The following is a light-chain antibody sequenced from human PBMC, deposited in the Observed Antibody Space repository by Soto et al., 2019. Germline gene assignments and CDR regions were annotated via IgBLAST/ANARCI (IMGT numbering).Light chain of an antibody. CDR2: EVN. J-gene: IGLJ3*02. CDR3: CSYTSSNTVV. V-gene: IGLV2-14*01. Sequence: QSALTQPASVSGSPGQSITISCTGTSSDIGAYKYVAWYQQQAGQAPKLMTSEVNNRPSGVSNRFSGSKSCNTASLTIAGLQAEDEADYYCCSYTSSNTVVFGGGTKLTVL. CDR1: SSDIGAYKY.